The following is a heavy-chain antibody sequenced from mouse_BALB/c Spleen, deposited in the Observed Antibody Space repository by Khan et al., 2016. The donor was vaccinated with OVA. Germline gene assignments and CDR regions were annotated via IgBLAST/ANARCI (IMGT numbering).Heavy chain of an antibody. V-gene: IGHV1-4*01. D-gene: IGHD2-14*01. CDR3: ERAGGYYRSDGWFSY. J-gene: IGHJ3*01. Sequence: QVQLKESGAELARPGASVKMSCKASGYTFTTYTMHWVKQRPGQGLEWIGYINPSNGYTNYNQKFKDKSTLTADKSSSPAYMQLSSLTSDYSAVNSCERAGGYYRSDGWFSYWGQGTTVTVSA. CDR2: INPSNGYT. CDR1: GYTFTTYT.